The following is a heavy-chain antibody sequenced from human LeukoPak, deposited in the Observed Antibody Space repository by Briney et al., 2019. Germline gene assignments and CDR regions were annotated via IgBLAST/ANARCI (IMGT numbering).Heavy chain of an antibody. CDR3: ARGSSFFGHYFDY. V-gene: IGHV3-23*01. D-gene: IGHD3-10*01. Sequence: GGSLRLSCAASGFTFTNYAINWVRQAPGKGLEWVSTITGSGSATYYADSVKGRFTISRGKSKNTLDLQMNTLRAEDTAVYYCARGSSFFGHYFDYWGQGTLVTVSS. CDR1: GFTFTNYA. J-gene: IGHJ4*02. CDR2: ITGSGSAT.